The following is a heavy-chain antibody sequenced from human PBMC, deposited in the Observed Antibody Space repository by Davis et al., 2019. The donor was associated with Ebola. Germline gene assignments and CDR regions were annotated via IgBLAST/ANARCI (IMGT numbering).Heavy chain of an antibody. CDR1: GYNFTSYW. Sequence: GESLKISCKGSGYNFTSYWIGWVRQMPGKGLEWMGRIDPSDSYTNYSPSFQGHVTISADKSISTAYLQWSSLKASDTAMYYCARRYYYDSSGYFNPYFDYWGQGTLVTVSS. V-gene: IGHV5-10-1*01. D-gene: IGHD3-22*01. CDR2: IDPSDSYT. J-gene: IGHJ4*02. CDR3: ARRYYYDSSGYFNPYFDY.